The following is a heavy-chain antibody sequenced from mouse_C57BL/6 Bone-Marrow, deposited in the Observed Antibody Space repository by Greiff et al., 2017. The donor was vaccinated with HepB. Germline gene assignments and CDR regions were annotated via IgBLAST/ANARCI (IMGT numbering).Heavy chain of an antibody. CDR2: IDPSDSYT. V-gene: IGHV1-69*01. D-gene: IGHD3-2*02. Sequence: QVQLQQPGAELVMPGASVKLSCKASGYTFTSYWMHWVKQRPGQGLEWIGEIDPSDSYTNYNQKFKGKSTLTVDKSSSTAYMQLSSLTSEDSAVYYCARWGSSRSGYWGQGTTLTVSS. J-gene: IGHJ2*01. CDR3: ARWGSSRSGY. CDR1: GYTFTSYW.